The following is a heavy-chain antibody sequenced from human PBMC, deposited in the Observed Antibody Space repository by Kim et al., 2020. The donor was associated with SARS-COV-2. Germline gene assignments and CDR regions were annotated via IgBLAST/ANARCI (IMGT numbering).Heavy chain of an antibody. CDR2: FDPEDGET. CDR1: GYTLTELS. J-gene: IGHJ5*02. Sequence: ASVKVSCKVSGYTLTELSMHWVRQAPGKGLEWMGGFDPEDGETIYAQKFQGRVTMTEDTSTDTAYMELSSLRSEDTAVYYCATSTTVTTSGWFDPWSQGTLVTVSS. D-gene: IGHD4-17*01. V-gene: IGHV1-24*01. CDR3: ATSTTVTTSGWFDP.